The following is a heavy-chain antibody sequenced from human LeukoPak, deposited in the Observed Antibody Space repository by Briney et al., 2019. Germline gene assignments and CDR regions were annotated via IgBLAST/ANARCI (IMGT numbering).Heavy chain of an antibody. CDR1: GFTFSTYS. CDR2: ISSTSSTI. J-gene: IGHJ6*02. V-gene: IGHV3-48*02. CDR3: ARNYGYYYGMDV. D-gene: IGHD3-16*01. Sequence: GRSLRLSCAASGFTFSTYSMTWVRQAPGKGLDWVSYISSTSSTIYYADSVKGRFTISRDNARNSLYLQMNSLRDEDAAVYYCARNYGYYYGMDVWGQGTTVTVSS.